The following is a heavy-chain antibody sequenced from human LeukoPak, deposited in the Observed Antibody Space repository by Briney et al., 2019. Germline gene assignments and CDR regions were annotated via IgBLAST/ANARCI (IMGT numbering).Heavy chain of an antibody. CDR3: ASADWFGDYSWEYFQH. J-gene: IGHJ1*01. V-gene: IGHV1-2*02. CDR2: INPNSGGT. CDR1: GYTFTGYY. D-gene: IGHD3-10*01. Sequence: ASVKVSCKASGYTFTGYYMHWVRQAPGQGLEWMGWINPNSGGTNYAQKFQGRVTMTRDTSISTAYMELSRLRSDDTAVYYCASADWFGDYSWEYFQHWGQGTLVTVSS.